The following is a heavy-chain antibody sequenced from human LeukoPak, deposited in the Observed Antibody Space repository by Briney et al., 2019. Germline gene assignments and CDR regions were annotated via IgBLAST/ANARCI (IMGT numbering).Heavy chain of an antibody. V-gene: IGHV1-2*02. D-gene: IGHD5-18*01. CDR1: GYTFTGYY. J-gene: IGHJ4*02. CDR3: ARDQRIQLWFPGY. CDR2: INPNSGGT. Sequence: ASVKVSCKASGYTFTGYYMHWVRQAPGQGPEWMGWINPNSGGTNYAQKFQGRVTMTRDTSISTAYMELSRLRSDDTAVYYCARDQRIQLWFPGYWGQGTLVTVSS.